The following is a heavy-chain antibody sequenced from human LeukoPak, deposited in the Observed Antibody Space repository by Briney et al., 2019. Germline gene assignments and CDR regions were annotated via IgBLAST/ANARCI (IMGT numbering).Heavy chain of an antibody. J-gene: IGHJ4*02. CDR2: ISRSGSIT. D-gene: IGHD2/OR15-2a*01. Sequence: PGGSLRLSCAASGFAFSTYEMNWVRPAPGKGLEWISYISRSGSITNYADSVKGRFTISRDDDRNSLSLEMSGLRVEDSAVYFCARGMLNIFWGQGTRVAVSS. CDR1: GFAFSTYE. CDR3: ARGMLNIF. V-gene: IGHV3-48*03.